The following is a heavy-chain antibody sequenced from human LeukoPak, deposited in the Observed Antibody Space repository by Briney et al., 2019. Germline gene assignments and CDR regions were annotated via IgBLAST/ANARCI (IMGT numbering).Heavy chain of an antibody. J-gene: IGHJ4*02. CDR3: ARSTPYYYDSSGYYDGRIDY. CDR2: TYYRSKWYN. D-gene: IGHD3-22*01. CDR1: GYSVSSNSAA. Sequence: SQTLSLTCAISGYSVSSNSAAWNWIRQSPSRGLEWLGRTYYRSKWYNDYAVSVKSRITINPDTSKNQFSLQLNSVTPEDTAVYYCARSTPYYYDSSGYYDGRIDYWGQGTLVTVSS. V-gene: IGHV6-1*01.